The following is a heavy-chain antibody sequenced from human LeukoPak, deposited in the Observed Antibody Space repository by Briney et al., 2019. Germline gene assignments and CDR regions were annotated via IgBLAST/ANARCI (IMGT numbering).Heavy chain of an antibody. V-gene: IGHV1-69*05. CDR3: ARVGGSGIHHYYYYYYMDV. D-gene: IGHD3-10*01. J-gene: IGHJ6*03. Sequence: ASVQVSCKASGGTFSSYAISWVRQAPGQGLEWMGGIIPIFGTANYAQKFQGRVTITTDESTSTAYMELSSLRSEDTAVYYCARVGGSGIHHYYYYYYMDVWGKGTTVTVSS. CDR1: GGTFSSYA. CDR2: IIPIFGTA.